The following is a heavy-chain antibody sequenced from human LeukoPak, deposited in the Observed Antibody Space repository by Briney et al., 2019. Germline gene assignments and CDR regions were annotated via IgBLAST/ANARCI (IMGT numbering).Heavy chain of an antibody. CDR3: AKVISGWYTDAFDI. J-gene: IGHJ3*02. CDR2: ISWNSGSI. Sequence: GRSLRLSCAASGFTFDDYAMQWVRQAPGKGLEWVSGISWNSGSIGYADSVKGRFTISRDNAKNSLYLQMNSLRAEDTALYYCAKVISGWYTDAFDIWGQGTMVTVSS. V-gene: IGHV3-9*01. D-gene: IGHD6-19*01. CDR1: GFTFDDYA.